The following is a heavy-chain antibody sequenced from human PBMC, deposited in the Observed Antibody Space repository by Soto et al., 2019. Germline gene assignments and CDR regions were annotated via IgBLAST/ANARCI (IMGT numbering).Heavy chain of an antibody. CDR2: IRSGGGDT. J-gene: IGHJ4*02. CDR1: GFTFTSYA. CDR3: AKVGGPTIANSFRS. D-gene: IGHD1-26*01. Sequence: QLLESGGDLVQPGGSLRLSCAASGFTFTSYAMNWVRQAPGKGLEWVSAIRSGGGDTYYADAVKGRFTISRDTSKNTLYLQMNSLRVEDTAVYYCAKVGGPTIANSFRSWGQGALVTVSS. V-gene: IGHV3-23*01.